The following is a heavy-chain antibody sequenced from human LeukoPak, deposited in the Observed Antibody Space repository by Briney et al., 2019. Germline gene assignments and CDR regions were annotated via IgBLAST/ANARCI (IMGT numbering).Heavy chain of an antibody. CDR1: GDSIRSGSSS. D-gene: IGHD3-22*01. Sequence: SQTLSLTCAVSGDSIRSGSSSWSWTRQPPGEGLEWIGYIYQSGGTYSNPSLKSRVTISVDRSKNQFSLNLSSVTAADTAVYFCARVLYYYDSSAHSHYYFDCWGQGTLVTVSS. CDR3: ARVLYYYDSSAHSHYYFDC. CDR2: IYQSGGT. V-gene: IGHV4-30-2*01. J-gene: IGHJ4*02.